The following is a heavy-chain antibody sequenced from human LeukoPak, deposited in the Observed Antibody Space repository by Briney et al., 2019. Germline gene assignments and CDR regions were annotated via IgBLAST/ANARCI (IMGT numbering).Heavy chain of an antibody. D-gene: IGHD2-15*01. CDR2: MYPGGSDT. V-gene: IGHV5-51*01. CDR3: VRGVRSGADSYFDF. J-gene: IGHJ4*02. CDR1: GYNFDNFW. Sequence: ESLKISCKASGYNFDNFWIGWVRQMSGKGLEWMGIMYPGGSDTRHSPSLQGQVTISADKSISTAYLQWSSLKASDTAMYYCVRGVRSGADSYFDFWGQGTLVTVSS.